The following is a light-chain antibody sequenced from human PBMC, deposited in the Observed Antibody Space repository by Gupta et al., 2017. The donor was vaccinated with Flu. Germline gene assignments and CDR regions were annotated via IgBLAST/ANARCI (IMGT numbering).Light chain of an antibody. Sequence: IYGTGTSSDVGGYDYVSWYQQHPGKAPKLILFEVSRRPGGISDRFSGSKSGNTASLTISGLLAEDEAFYYCSSYTSTNTVVVFGGGTKLTVL. V-gene: IGLV2-14*01. CDR2: EVS. CDR1: SSDVGGYDY. J-gene: IGLJ2*01. CDR3: SSYTSTNTVVV.